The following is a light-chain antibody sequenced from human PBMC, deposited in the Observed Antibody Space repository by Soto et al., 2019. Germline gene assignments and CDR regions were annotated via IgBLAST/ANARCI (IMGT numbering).Light chain of an antibody. Sequence: DIVMTQSPSTLSVSPGDRATLSCRASESVSSSLAWYQQKPGQAPRLLIYGASTSATGIPARFSGSGSGTKFSIPISSLLYEDFAAYYCQQYNNCPPYTFGQGTKLEIK. CDR3: QQYNNCPPYT. J-gene: IGKJ2*01. CDR2: GAS. V-gene: IGKV3-15*01. CDR1: ESVSSS.